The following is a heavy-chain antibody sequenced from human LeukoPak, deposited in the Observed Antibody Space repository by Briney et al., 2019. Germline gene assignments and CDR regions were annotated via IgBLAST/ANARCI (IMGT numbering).Heavy chain of an antibody. Sequence: SETLSLTCSVSGGSISSYYWSWIRQLPGKGLEWIGYIYYSGRTSYNPSLKSRVTISVDTSKNQFSLKLSSVTAADTAVYYCARETSQKGAHYMDVWGKGTTVTISS. J-gene: IGHJ6*03. CDR3: ARETSQKGAHYMDV. V-gene: IGHV4-59*01. CDR2: IYYSGRT. D-gene: IGHD3-16*01. CDR1: GGSISSYY.